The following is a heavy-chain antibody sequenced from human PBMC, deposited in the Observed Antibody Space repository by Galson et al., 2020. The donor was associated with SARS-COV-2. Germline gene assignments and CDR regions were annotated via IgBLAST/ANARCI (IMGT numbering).Heavy chain of an antibody. J-gene: IGHJ4*02. Sequence: ETSETLSLTCAVSGGSLSSGDYYCSWIRQAPGKGLEWVGYIYYTGNTYYNPSLESRLTLSVDTSKNQFFLKLSSLTAADTAVYYCARGNRGFDYWGQGTLVTVSS. CDR2: IYYTGNT. V-gene: IGHV4-30-4*01. CDR1: GGSLSSGDYY. D-gene: IGHD3-10*01. CDR3: ARGNRGFDY.